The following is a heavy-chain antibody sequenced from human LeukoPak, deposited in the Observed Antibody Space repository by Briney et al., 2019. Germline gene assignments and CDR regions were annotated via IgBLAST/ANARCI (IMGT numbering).Heavy chain of an antibody. CDR3: ATAWELRDF. CDR1: GFTFRNYG. J-gene: IGHJ4*02. Sequence: GGSLRLSCVASGFTFRNYGMSWVRQAPGKGLEWVANINQDGSQKYYVDSVKGRFTISRDNAENSLYLQLNSLRVEDTALYYCATAWELRDFWGQGTLVTVSS. CDR2: INQDGSQK. V-gene: IGHV3-7*01. D-gene: IGHD4-23*01.